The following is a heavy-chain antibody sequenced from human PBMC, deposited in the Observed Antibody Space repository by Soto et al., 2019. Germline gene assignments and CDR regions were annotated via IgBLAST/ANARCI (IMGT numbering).Heavy chain of an antibody. V-gene: IGHV3-23*01. CDR3: VKDWTGDTCPCMDV. J-gene: IGHJ6*01. D-gene: IGHD2-8*02. CDR2: ISGSDGST. CDR1: GFTCNNYA. Sequence: EVQLLESGGGLVQPGGSLRLSCAASGFTCNNYAMTWVRQAPGKGLEWVSTISGSDGSTYYADSVKGRLTISRDNSKNALYLQMSRLRAEDTALYYCVKDWTGDTCPCMDVWGQGTTVTVSS.